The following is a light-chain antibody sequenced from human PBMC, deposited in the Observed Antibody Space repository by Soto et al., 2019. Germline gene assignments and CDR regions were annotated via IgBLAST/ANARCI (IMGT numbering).Light chain of an antibody. CDR3: QQRGEWPPGAT. CDR1: QYVSSN. Sequence: EIVMTQSPATLSVSPGERVTLSCRASQYVSSNLAWYQHKPGQAPRLLISGASAGATGIPARFSGSGSGTEFTLTINSLQPDDFAVYYCQQRGEWPPGATFGQGTRLEIK. CDR2: GAS. J-gene: IGKJ5*01. V-gene: IGKV3-15*01.